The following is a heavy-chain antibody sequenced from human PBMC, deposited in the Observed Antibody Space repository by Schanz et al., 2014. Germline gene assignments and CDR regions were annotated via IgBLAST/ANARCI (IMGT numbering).Heavy chain of an antibody. CDR1: GFNFNNFA. J-gene: IGHJ4*02. CDR3: ARGGPAYYFDD. CDR2: LSEGGGGT. V-gene: IGHV3-23*01. Sequence: EVQLLESGGGLIQPGGSLRLSCAASGFNFNNFAMTWVRQAPGKGLEWVSALSEGGGGTHYADSVRGRFTISSDSSKNTLFLQMNSLRAEDTAVYYCARGGPAYYFDDWGQGTLVTVSA.